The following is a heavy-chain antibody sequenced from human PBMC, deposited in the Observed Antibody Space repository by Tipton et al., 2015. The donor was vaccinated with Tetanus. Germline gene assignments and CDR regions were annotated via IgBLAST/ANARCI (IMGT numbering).Heavy chain of an antibody. D-gene: IGHD2-2*01. CDR2: IDYRGNT. V-gene: IGHV4-31*03. J-gene: IGHJ4*02. Sequence: LRLSCTVSGDSIDGGFKNWGWIRQQPGKGLEWIGYIDYRGNTYYNPSLRRRVTFSIDTSENQFSLKLTSVTAADTAVYFCASDPALMGNFDYWGQGTLVPVSS. CDR3: ASDPALMGNFDY. CDR1: GDSIDGGFKN.